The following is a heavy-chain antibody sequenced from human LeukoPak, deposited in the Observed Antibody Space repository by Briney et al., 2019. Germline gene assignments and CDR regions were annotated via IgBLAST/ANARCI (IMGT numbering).Heavy chain of an antibody. Sequence: ASVKVSCKASGHTFTGYYMHWVRQAPGQGLEWMGWINPNSGGTNYAQKFQGRVTMTRDTSISTAYMELSRLRSDDTAVYYCARESLRFLEWGMDVWGQGTTVTVSS. D-gene: IGHD3-3*01. J-gene: IGHJ6*02. CDR2: INPNSGGT. CDR1: GHTFTGYY. CDR3: ARESLRFLEWGMDV. V-gene: IGHV1-2*02.